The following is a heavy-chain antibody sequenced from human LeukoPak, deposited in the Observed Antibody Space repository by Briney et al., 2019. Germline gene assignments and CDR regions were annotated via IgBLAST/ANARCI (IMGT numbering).Heavy chain of an antibody. D-gene: IGHD3-10*01. J-gene: IGHJ6*02. CDR1: GGTFSSYA. Sequence: SVKVSCKASGGTFSSYAISWVRQAPGQGLEWMGGIIPIFGTGNYAQKFQGRVTITADESTSTAYMELSSLRSEDTAVYYCAEGVRFGEPYYYYGMDVWGQGTTVTVSS. V-gene: IGHV1-69*13. CDR2: IIPIFGTG. CDR3: AEGVRFGEPYYYYGMDV.